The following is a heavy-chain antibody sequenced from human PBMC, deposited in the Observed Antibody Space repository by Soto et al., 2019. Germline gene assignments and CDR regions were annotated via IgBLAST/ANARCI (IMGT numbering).Heavy chain of an antibody. V-gene: IGHV3-33*01. J-gene: IGHJ6*03. Sequence: GGSLRLSCAASGFTFSSYGMHWVRQAPGKGLEWVAVIWYDGSNKYYADSVKGRFTISRDNSKNTLYLQMNSLRAEDTAVYYCARDDIRGHYYYMDVWGKGTTVTVSS. CDR2: IWYDGSNK. CDR1: GFTFSSYG. CDR3: ARDDIRGHYYYMDV.